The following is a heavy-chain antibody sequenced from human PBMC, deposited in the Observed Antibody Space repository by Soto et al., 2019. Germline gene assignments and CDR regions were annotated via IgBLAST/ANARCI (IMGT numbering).Heavy chain of an antibody. D-gene: IGHD2-2*01. CDR3: ASRAPCSSTSCYYFDY. Sequence: GGSLRLSCAASGFTFSSYAMSWVRQAPGKGLEWVSAISGSGGSTYYADSVKGRFTISRDNSKNTLYLQMNSLRAEDTAVYYCASRAPCSSTSCYYFDYWGQGTLVTVSS. CDR1: GFTFSSYA. V-gene: IGHV3-23*01. CDR2: ISGSGGST. J-gene: IGHJ4*02.